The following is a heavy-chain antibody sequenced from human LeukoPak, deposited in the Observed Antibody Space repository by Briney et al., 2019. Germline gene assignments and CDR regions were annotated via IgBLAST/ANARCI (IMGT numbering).Heavy chain of an antibody. J-gene: IGHJ4*02. V-gene: IGHV4-34*01. CDR2: INHSGST. CDR1: GGSFSGYY. D-gene: IGHD3-10*01. Sequence: SETLSLTCAVYGGSFSGYYWSWIRQSPGKGLEWIGEINHSGSTNYNPSLKSRVTISVDTSKNQFSLKLSSVTAADTAVYYCARGCLLWFGESSSPFDYWGQGTLVTVSS. CDR3: ARGCLLWFGESSSPFDY.